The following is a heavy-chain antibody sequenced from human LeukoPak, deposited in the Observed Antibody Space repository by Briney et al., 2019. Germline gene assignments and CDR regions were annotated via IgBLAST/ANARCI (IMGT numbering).Heavy chain of an antibody. CDR2: MNPNSGNT. V-gene: IGHV1-8*01. Sequence: GASVKVSCKASGYTFTSYDINWVRQATGQGLEWMGWMNPNSGNTGYAQKFQGRVTMTRNTSISTAYMELSSLRSEDTAVYYCARAPDYYGSGSYTYWFDPWGQGTLVTVPS. D-gene: IGHD3-10*01. CDR3: ARAPDYYGSGSYTYWFDP. CDR1: GYTFTSYD. J-gene: IGHJ5*02.